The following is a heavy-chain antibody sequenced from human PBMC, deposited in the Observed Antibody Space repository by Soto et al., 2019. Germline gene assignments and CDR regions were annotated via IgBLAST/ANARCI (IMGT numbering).Heavy chain of an antibody. Sequence: QVQLVESGGGVVQPGRSLRLSCAASGFTISVYAMHWVRQAPGKGLEWVAVISYDGSNKYYADSVKGRFTISRDNSKNTLYLQMNNLRAEDTAVYYCARDAYGMDVWGQGTTVTVSS. CDR2: ISYDGSNK. CDR1: GFTISVYA. CDR3: ARDAYGMDV. V-gene: IGHV3-30-3*01. J-gene: IGHJ6*02.